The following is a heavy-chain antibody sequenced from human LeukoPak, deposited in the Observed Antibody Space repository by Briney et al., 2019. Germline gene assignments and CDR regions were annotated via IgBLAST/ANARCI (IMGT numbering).Heavy chain of an antibody. V-gene: IGHV4-59*08. J-gene: IGHJ6*03. Sequence: SETLSLTCTVSGGSISSYYWSWIRQPPGKGLEWIGYIYYSGSAAYNPSLKSRVTMSVDTSKNQFTLKLSSVTAADTAVYYCASWFCVINTCLHMDVWGKGTTVTVSS. D-gene: IGHD3-10*01. CDR1: GGSISSYY. CDR2: IYYSGSA. CDR3: ASWFCVINTCLHMDV.